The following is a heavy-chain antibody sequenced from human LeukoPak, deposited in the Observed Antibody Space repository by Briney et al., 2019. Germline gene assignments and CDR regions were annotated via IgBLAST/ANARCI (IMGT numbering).Heavy chain of an antibody. CDR1: GFTFSSHD. CDR3: AKDRSKGNYGDEFDF. D-gene: IGHD4-17*01. J-gene: IGHJ4*02. V-gene: IGHV3-30*18. Sequence: GRSLRLSCAASGFTFSSHDMHWVRQAPGKGLEWVAIISYDGGKKDYADSVKGRFTISRDNSKNTLYLQMNSLRAEDTAVYYCAKDRSKGNYGDEFDFWGQGTLVTVSS. CDR2: ISYDGGKK.